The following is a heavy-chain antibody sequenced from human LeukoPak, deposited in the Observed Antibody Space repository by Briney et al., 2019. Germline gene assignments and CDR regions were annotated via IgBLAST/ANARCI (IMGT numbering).Heavy chain of an antibody. J-gene: IGHJ4*02. CDR3: AKLLIVATITDDY. CDR2: IWYDGSNK. D-gene: IGHD5-12*01. V-gene: IGHV3-33*06. Sequence: PGRSLRLSCAASGFTFSSYGMHWVRQAPGKGLEWVAVIWYDGSNKYYADSVKGRFTISKDNSKNTLYLQMNSLRAEDTAVYYCAKLLIVATITDDYWGQGTLVTVSS. CDR1: GFTFSSYG.